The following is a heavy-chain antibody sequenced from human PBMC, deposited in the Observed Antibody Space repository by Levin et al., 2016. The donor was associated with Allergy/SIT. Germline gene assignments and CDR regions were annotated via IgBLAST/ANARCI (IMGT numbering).Heavy chain of an antibody. Sequence: LRLSCTVSGGSISSGGYYWSWIRQHPGKGLEWIGYIYYSGSTYYNPSLKSRVTISVDTSKNQFSLKLSSVTAADTAVYYCARNYGSGRKGFDPWGQGTLVTVSS. CDR3: ARNYGSGRKGFDP. V-gene: IGHV4-31*03. D-gene: IGHD3-10*01. J-gene: IGHJ5*02. CDR2: IYYSGST. CDR1: GGSISSGGYY.